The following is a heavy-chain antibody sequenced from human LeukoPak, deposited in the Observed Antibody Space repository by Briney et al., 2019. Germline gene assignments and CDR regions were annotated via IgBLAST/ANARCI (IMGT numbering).Heavy chain of an antibody. D-gene: IGHD3-22*01. CDR3: ARGGYYDSSGYCFDY. J-gene: IGHJ4*02. Sequence: SETLSLTCTVSGYSISSGYYWGWIRQPPGKGLEWIGSIYHSGSTYYNPSLKSRVTISVDTSKNQFSLKLSSVTAADTAVYYCARGGYYDSSGYCFDYWGQGTLVTVSS. V-gene: IGHV4-38-2*02. CDR2: IYHSGST. CDR1: GYSISSGYY.